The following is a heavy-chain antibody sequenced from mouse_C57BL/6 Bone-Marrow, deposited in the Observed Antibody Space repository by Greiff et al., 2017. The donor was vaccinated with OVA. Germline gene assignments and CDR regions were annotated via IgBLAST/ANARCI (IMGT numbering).Heavy chain of an antibody. J-gene: IGHJ4*01. CDR2: IWSGGST. Sequence: VMLVESGPGLVQPSPCLSISCTVSGFSFTSYGVHWVRPYPGNGLEWLGVIWSGGSTDYNAALISRLSISKDKSKSQVFLKMNSRQADDTAIYYWTRKKRRGAMDYWGQGTSVTVSS. V-gene: IGHV2-2*01. CDR1: GFSFTSYG. CDR3: TRKKRRGAMDY.